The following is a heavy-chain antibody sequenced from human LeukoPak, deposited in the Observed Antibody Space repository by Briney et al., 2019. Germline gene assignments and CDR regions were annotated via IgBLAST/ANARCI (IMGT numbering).Heavy chain of an antibody. D-gene: IGHD2-21*02. J-gene: IGHJ4*02. CDR2: ITTYTGYT. Sequence: GTSVKVSCETSGYGFTTYGLSWVRQAPGQGLECVGWITTYTGYTNYAQKFQGRVTMTTDTSTSTAYMELRSLRSDDTAVYYCTRGRPGDPTLFDYWGQGTLVTVSP. CDR3: TRGRPGDPTLFDY. CDR1: GYGFTTYG. V-gene: IGHV1-18*01.